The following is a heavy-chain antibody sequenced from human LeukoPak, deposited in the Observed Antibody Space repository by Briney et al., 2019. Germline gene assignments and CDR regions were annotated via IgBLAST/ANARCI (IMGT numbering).Heavy chain of an antibody. CDR3: ANEVRPNDY. J-gene: IGHJ4*02. CDR2: IDISGGGT. Sequence: GESLRLSCAVSGFTFNSHAMCWVRQAPGKGLEWVSSIDISGGGTYYADSVKGRFTISRDSSKNTLYLQMNSLRGEDTALYFCANEVRPNDYWGQGTLVTVSS. D-gene: IGHD4/OR15-4a*01. CDR1: GFTFNSHA. V-gene: IGHV3-23*01.